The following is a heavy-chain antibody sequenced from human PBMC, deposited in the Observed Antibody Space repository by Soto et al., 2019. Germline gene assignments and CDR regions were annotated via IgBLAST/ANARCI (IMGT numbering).Heavy chain of an antibody. V-gene: IGHV4-4*02. CDR1: GGSISSSNW. J-gene: IGHJ5*02. Sequence: QVQLQESGPGLVKPSGTLSLTCAVSGGSISSSNWWSWVRQPPGKGLEWIGEIYHSGSTNYNPSLKGRVTISVDKSKTQFSLKLSSVTAADTAVYYCARDLGRELLDDWFDPWGQGTLVTVSS. D-gene: IGHD1-26*01. CDR2: IYHSGST. CDR3: ARDLGRELLDDWFDP.